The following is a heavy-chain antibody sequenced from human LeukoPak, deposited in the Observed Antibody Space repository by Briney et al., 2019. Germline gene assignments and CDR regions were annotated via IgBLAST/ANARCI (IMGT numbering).Heavy chain of an antibody. CDR2: IYYSGST. CDR1: GGSISSGGYY. Sequence: SETLSLTCTVSGGSISSGGYYWSWIRQHPGKGLEWIGYIYYSGSTYYNPSLKSRVTTSVDTSKNQFSLKLSSVTAADTAVYYCARDRAGDRASFDYWGQGTLVTVSS. D-gene: IGHD4-17*01. J-gene: IGHJ4*02. V-gene: IGHV4-31*03. CDR3: ARDRAGDRASFDY.